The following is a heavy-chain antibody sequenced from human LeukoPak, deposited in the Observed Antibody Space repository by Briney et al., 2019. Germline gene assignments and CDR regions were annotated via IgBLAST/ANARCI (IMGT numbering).Heavy chain of an antibody. CDR3: ARDYYDSSGYYYYYYYMDV. CDR2: INPNSGGT. V-gene: IGHV1-2*02. Sequence: GASVKVSCKASGYTFTGYYMHWVRQAPGQGLEWMGWINPNSGGTNYAQKFRGRVTMTRDTSISTAYMELSRLRSDDTAVYYCARDYYDSSGYYYYYYYMDVWGKGTTVTISS. J-gene: IGHJ6*03. CDR1: GYTFTGYY. D-gene: IGHD3-22*01.